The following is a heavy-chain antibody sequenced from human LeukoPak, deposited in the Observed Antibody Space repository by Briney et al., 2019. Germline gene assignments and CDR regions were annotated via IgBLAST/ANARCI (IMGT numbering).Heavy chain of an antibody. Sequence: GGSLRLSCAASGVTFSSYSMNWVRQAPGNGLDWVSSISSSSSYIYYADSVKGRFTISRDNAKNSLYLQMNSLRAEDTAVYYCASSYSSSRNNWFDPWDQGTLVTVSS. V-gene: IGHV3-21*01. D-gene: IGHD6-13*01. CDR1: GVTFSSYS. CDR3: ASSYSSSRNNWFDP. CDR2: ISSSSSYI. J-gene: IGHJ5*02.